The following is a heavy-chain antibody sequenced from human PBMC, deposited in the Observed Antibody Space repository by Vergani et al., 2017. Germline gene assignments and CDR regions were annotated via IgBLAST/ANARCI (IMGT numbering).Heavy chain of an antibody. CDR2: INHSGST. Sequence: QVQLQQWGAGLLKPSETLSLTCAVYGGSFSGYYWSWLRQPPGKGLEWFGEINHSGSTNYNPSLKSRVTISVDTSKNQFSLKLSSVTAADTAVYYCARGNKDTAMVKDYYYYMDVWGKGTTVTVSS. D-gene: IGHD5-18*01. CDR1: GGSFSGYY. V-gene: IGHV4-34*01. J-gene: IGHJ6*03. CDR3: ARGNKDTAMVKDYYYYMDV.